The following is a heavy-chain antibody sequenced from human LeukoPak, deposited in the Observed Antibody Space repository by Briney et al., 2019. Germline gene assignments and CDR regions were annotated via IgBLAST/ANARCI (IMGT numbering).Heavy chain of an antibody. Sequence: PGGSLRLSCAASGFTFSSYAMSWVRQAPGKGLEWVSAISGSGGSTYYTDSVKGRFTISRDNSKNTLYLQMNSLRAEDTAVYYCAKSNDPMVRGGDYWGQGTLVTVSS. CDR2: ISGSGGST. CDR3: AKSNDPMVRGGDY. D-gene: IGHD3-10*01. CDR1: GFTFSSYA. V-gene: IGHV3-23*01. J-gene: IGHJ4*02.